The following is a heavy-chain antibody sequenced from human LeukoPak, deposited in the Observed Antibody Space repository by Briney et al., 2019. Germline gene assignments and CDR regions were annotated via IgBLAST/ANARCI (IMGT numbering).Heavy chain of an antibody. V-gene: IGHV1-8*03. J-gene: IGHJ3*02. CDR3: ARWRRWNAFDI. Sequence: ASVRVSCKASGYIFTDYYIHWVRQATGQGLEWMGWMNPNSGNTGYAQKFQGRVTITRNTSVSTAYMELSSLRSEDTAVYYCARWRRWNAFDIWGQGTMVTVSS. CDR1: GYIFTDYY. D-gene: IGHD2-15*01. CDR2: MNPNSGNT.